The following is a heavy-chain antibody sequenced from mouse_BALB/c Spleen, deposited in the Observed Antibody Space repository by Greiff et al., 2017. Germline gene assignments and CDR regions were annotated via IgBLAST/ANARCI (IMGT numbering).Heavy chain of an antibody. CDR2: IDPANGNT. Sequence: VQLQQSGAELVKPGASVKLSCTASGFNIKDTYMHWVKQRPEQGLEWIGRIDPANGNTKYDPKFQGKATITADTSSNTAYLQLSSLTSEDTAVYYCALNYDGSSYEAWFAYWGQGTLVTVSA. D-gene: IGHD1-1*01. CDR3: ALNYDGSSYEAWFAY. CDR1: GFNIKDTY. V-gene: IGHV14-3*02. J-gene: IGHJ3*01.